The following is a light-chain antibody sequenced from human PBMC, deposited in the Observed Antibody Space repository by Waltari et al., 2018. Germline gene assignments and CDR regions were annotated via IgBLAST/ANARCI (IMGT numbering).Light chain of an antibody. Sequence: QSVLTQPPPPSGTPGQRVTISCSGSSSNIGRHTAHWYQHLPGTAPKLLIYNNSQRPSGVPDRFSGSKSGTSASLAISGLQSEDEADYYCAAWDDSLNGLNWVFGGGTKVTVL. J-gene: IGLJ3*02. CDR2: NNS. CDR1: SSNIGRHT. V-gene: IGLV1-44*01. CDR3: AAWDDSLNGLNWV.